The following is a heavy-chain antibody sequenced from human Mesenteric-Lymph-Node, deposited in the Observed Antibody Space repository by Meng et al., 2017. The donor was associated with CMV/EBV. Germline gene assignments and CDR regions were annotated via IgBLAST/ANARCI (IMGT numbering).Heavy chain of an antibody. CDR3: AKVKSGSYGVVDS. Sequence: GGSLRLSCAASGFTFSSYAMSWVRQPPDKGLEWVSAISGNGGGTYYADSVKGRFIISRDNSKNTLYLQMSSLRAEDTAVYYCAKVKSGSYGVVDSWGQGTLVTVSS. D-gene: IGHD1-26*01. V-gene: IGHV3-23*01. J-gene: IGHJ4*02. CDR1: GFTFSSYA. CDR2: ISGNGGGT.